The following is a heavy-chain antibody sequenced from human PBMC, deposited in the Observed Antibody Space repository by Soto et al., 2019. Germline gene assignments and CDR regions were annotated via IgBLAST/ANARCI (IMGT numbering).Heavy chain of an antibody. CDR1: GGSISSYY. D-gene: IGHD6-19*01. CDR3: ARGPIAVADY. Sequence: SETLSLTXTVSGGSISSYYWSWIRQPPGKGLEWIGYIYYSGSTNYNPSLKSRVTISVDTSKNQFSLKLSSVTAADTAVYYCARGPIAVADYWGQGTLVTVSS. J-gene: IGHJ4*02. CDR2: IYYSGST. V-gene: IGHV4-59*01.